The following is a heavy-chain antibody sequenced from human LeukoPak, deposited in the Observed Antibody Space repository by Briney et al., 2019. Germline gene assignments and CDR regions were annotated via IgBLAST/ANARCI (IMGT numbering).Heavy chain of an antibody. D-gene: IGHD4-17*01. V-gene: IGHV3-11*05. CDR3: ARDQRRTTVTFLYNYYYGLDV. J-gene: IGHJ6*02. CDR1: GFTFGDFY. CDR2: ISGSGTYT. Sequence: PGGSLRLSCAASGFTFGDFYMSCIRQAPGKGLEWVSYISGSGTYTNYADSVKGRFTISRDNARNSMYLELDSLRAEDTAVYYCARDQRRTTVTFLYNYYYGLDVWGQGTAVTVSS.